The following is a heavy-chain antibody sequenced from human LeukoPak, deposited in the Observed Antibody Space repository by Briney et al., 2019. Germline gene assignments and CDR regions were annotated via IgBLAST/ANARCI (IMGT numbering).Heavy chain of an antibody. J-gene: IGHJ6*03. Sequence: ASVKVSCKASGYTFTSYYMHWVRQAPGQGLEWMGIINPSGGSTSYAQKFQGRVTMTRDMSTSTVYMELSSLRSEDTAVYYCARAGTYSSSWYHYYYYMDVWGKGTTVTVSS. CDR2: INPSGGST. V-gene: IGHV1-46*01. D-gene: IGHD6-13*01. CDR3: ARAGTYSSSWYHYYYYMDV. CDR1: GYTFTSYY.